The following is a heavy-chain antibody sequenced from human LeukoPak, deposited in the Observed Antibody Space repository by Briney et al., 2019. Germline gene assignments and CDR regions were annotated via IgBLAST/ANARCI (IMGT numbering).Heavy chain of an antibody. V-gene: IGHV3-23*01. CDR2: ISGSGGST. D-gene: IGHD3-22*01. J-gene: IGHJ4*02. Sequence: GGSLRLSCAASGFTVSSNYMSWVRQAPRKGLEWVSAISGSGGSTYYADSVKGRFTISRDNCKNTLYLQMNSLRAEDTAVYYCAKIHNYYDSSGYYSVDYWGQGTLVTVSS. CDR1: GFTVSSNY. CDR3: AKIHNYYDSSGYYSVDY.